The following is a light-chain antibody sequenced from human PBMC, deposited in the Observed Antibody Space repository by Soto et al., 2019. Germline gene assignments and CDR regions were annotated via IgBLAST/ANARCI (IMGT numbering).Light chain of an antibody. CDR3: HSRA. J-gene: IGKJ5*01. CDR1: QTISRW. V-gene: IGKV1-5*01. Sequence: DIQLTQTPSTLSASVGDEVTITCRASQTISRWLAWYQQKPGRAPKLLIYDASTLESGVPSRFSGSGSETEFTLTISRLRPDDFATYFCHSRAFGQGTRLEI. CDR2: DAS.